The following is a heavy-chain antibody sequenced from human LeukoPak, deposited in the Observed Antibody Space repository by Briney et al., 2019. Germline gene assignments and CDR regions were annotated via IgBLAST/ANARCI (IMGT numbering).Heavy chain of an antibody. CDR1: GGSFSGYY. CDR2: IDHCGRT. J-gene: IGHJ5*02. CDR3: ARQPYSYDSSGHEIHWFDP. D-gene: IGHD3-22*01. Sequence: SETLSLTCAVYGGSFSGYYWSWIRQPPGRGLEWMGEIDHCGRTNYNPSLKSRVTISADTSKNQFSLKLTSVTAADTAVYYCARQPYSYDSSGHEIHWFDPWGQGTLVTVSS. V-gene: IGHV4-34*01.